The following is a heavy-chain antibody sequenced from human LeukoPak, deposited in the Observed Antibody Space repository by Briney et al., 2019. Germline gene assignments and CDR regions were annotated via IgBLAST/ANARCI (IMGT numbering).Heavy chain of an antibody. Sequence: SQTLSLTCAISGDSASSNSAAWNWIRQSPSRGLEWLGRTYYRSKWYNDYAVSVKSRITINPDTSKNQFSLQLNSVTPEDTAVYYCAREGIAVAGTRDYYYYYYMDVWGKGTTVTVSS. CDR2: TYYRSKWYN. J-gene: IGHJ6*03. CDR3: AREGIAVAGTRDYYYYYYMDV. V-gene: IGHV6-1*01. D-gene: IGHD6-19*01. CDR1: GDSASSNSAA.